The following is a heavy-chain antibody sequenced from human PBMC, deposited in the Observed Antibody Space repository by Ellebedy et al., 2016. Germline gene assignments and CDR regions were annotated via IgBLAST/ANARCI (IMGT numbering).Heavy chain of an antibody. CDR3: ARDQGHCSGGSCYTAWFDP. D-gene: IGHD2-15*01. J-gene: IGHJ5*02. V-gene: IGHV3-21*01. CDR2: ITSSPYT. CDR1: GFTFSSYN. Sequence: GESLKISCAASGFTFSSYNMIWVRQAPGKGLEWVSSITSSPYTYYAQSVKGRFTISRDDAKNSLYLQMNSLRVEDTAVYYCARDQGHCSGGSCYTAWFDPWGQGTLVTVSS.